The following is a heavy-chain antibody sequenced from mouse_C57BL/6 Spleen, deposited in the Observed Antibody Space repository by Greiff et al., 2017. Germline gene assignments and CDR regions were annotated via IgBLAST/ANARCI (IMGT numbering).Heavy chain of an antibody. CDR2: IWSDGST. Sequence: QVQLKESGPGLVAPSQSLSITCTVSGFSLTSYGVHWVRQPPGKGLEWLVVIWSDGSTTYNSALKSRLSISKDNSKSQVFLKMNSLQTDDTAMYYCARHSGSSYDYYAMDYWGQGTSVTVSS. CDR1: GFSLTSYG. J-gene: IGHJ4*01. D-gene: IGHD1-1*01. V-gene: IGHV2-6-1*01. CDR3: ARHSGSSYDYYAMDY.